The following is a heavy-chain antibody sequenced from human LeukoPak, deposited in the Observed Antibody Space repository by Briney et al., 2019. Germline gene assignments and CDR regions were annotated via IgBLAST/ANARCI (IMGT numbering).Heavy chain of an antibody. CDR2: INHSGST. D-gene: IGHD2-15*01. J-gene: IGHJ4*02. CDR3: ARERGGYCSGGSCYPYDY. Sequence: SETLSLTCAVYGGSFSGYYWSWIHQPPGKGLEWIGEINHSGSTNYNPSLKSRVTISVDTSKNQFSLKLSSVAAADTAVYYCARERGGYCSGGSCYPYDYWGQGTLVTVSS. CDR1: GGSFSGYY. V-gene: IGHV4-34*01.